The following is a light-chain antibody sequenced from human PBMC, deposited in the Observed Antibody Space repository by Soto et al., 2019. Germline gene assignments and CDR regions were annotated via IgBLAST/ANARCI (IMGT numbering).Light chain of an antibody. CDR3: CSYAGGYTHV. Sequence: QSALAQPRSVSGSPGQSVTISCTGTRSDIGGYNFVSWYQQHPGQAPKLIIYDVIKRPSGVPDRFAGSKSGNTASLTIYGLQAEDAADYYCCSYAGGYTHVFGTGSKVTVL. J-gene: IGLJ1*01. CDR1: RSDIGGYNF. V-gene: IGLV2-11*01. CDR2: DVI.